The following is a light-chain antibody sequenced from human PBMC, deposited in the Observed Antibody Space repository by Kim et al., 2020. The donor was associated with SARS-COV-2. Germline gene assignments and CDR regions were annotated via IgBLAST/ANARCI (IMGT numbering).Light chain of an antibody. CDR2: QDN. CDR3: QAWDNSHYV. CDR1: KLGDKY. V-gene: IGLV3-1*01. J-gene: IGLJ1*01. Sequence: VYPGQTASITCSGDKLGDKYACWYQQKPGQSPVLVIYQDNKRPSGIPERFSGSNSGNTATLTISGTQAMDEADYYCQAWDNSHYVFGTGTKVTVL.